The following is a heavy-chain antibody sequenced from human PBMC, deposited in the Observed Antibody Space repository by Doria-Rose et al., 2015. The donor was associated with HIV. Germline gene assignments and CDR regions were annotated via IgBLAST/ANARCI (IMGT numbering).Heavy chain of an antibody. Sequence: QESGPVLVKPTETLTLTCTASGVSLSSPGMGVSWIRQPPGKALEWLANIFSDDERSCKTSLKSRLTISRGTSKSQVVLTMTDMDPVDTATYYCARIKSSRWYHKYYFDFWGQGTLVIVSA. J-gene: IGHJ4*02. CDR3: ARIKSSRWYHKYYFDF. V-gene: IGHV2-26*01. CDR1: GVSLSSPGMG. D-gene: IGHD6-13*01. CDR2: IFSDDER.